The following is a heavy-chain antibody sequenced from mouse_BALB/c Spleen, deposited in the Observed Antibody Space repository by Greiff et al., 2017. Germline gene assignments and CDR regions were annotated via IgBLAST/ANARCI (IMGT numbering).Heavy chain of an antibody. D-gene: IGHD1-1*02. CDR1: GFNIKDTY. J-gene: IGHJ4*01. CDR3: ARSGWVYAMDD. Sequence: DVKLVESGAELVKPGASVKLSCTASGFNIKDTYMHWVKQRPEQGLEWIGRIDPANGNTKYDPKFQGKATITADTSSNTAYLQLSSLTSEDTAVYYCARSGWVYAMDDWGQGTSVTVSS. V-gene: IGHV14-3*02. CDR2: IDPANGNT.